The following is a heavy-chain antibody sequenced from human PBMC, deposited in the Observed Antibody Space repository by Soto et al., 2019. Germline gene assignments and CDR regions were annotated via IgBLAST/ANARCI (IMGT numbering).Heavy chain of an antibody. Sequence: SETLSLTCSVSGGSISSHYWSWIRQSPGKGLEWIGYIYYRGTTNYNPSLKSRVTISVDTSKNHFSLKLSSVTAADTAVYYCARQYCSSASCYFFDSWGQGTLVTVS. V-gene: IGHV4-59*11. J-gene: IGHJ4*02. D-gene: IGHD2-15*01. CDR3: ARQYCSSASCYFFDS. CDR1: GGSISSHY. CDR2: IYYRGTT.